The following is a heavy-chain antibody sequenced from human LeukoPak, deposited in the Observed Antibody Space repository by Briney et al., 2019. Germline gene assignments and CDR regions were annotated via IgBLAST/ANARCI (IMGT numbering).Heavy chain of an antibody. V-gene: IGHV3-13*01. J-gene: IGHJ4*02. CDR1: GFSFTNYD. D-gene: IGHD6-13*01. CDR2: IGTAGDT. Sequence: GGSLRLSCAASGFSFTNYDMHRVRQAAGKGLEWVSGIGTAGDTYYPGSVKGRFTISRENAKNSLYLQMNSLSAGDTAVYYCASSPAYSNNWDAIDNWGQGTLVTVSS. CDR3: ASSPAYSNNWDAIDN.